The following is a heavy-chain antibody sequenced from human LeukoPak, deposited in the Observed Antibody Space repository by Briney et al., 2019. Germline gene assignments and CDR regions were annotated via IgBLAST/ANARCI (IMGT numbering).Heavy chain of an antibody. V-gene: IGHV1-18*04. Sequence: ASVKVSCKASGYTFTGYYMHWVRQAPGQGLEWMGWISAYNGNTNYAQKLQGRVTMTTDTSTSTAYMELRSLRSDDTAVYYCARDRSSGWYDDYFDYWGQGTLVTVSS. J-gene: IGHJ4*02. CDR1: GYTFTGYY. CDR2: ISAYNGNT. CDR3: ARDRSSGWYDDYFDY. D-gene: IGHD6-19*01.